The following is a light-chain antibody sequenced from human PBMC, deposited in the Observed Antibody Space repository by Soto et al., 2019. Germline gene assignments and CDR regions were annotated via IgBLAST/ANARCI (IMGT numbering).Light chain of an antibody. Sequence: QSALTQPASVSGSPGQSITITCTGSNNDIGADKFVSWYQQHPGEAPKLIIFDVSNRPSRVSHRFSGSKSGNTASLTISRLQPEDESDYYRTSFTTNLAFVFGTGTKVTVL. CDR1: NNDIGADKF. V-gene: IGLV2-14*03. CDR2: DVS. CDR3: TSFTTNLAFV. J-gene: IGLJ1*01.